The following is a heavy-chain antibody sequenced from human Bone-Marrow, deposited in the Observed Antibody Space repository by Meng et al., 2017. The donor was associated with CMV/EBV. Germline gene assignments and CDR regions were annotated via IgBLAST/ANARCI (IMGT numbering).Heavy chain of an antibody. D-gene: IGHD3-9*01. V-gene: IGHV4-34*01. CDR3: AGHMGEYYDILTGMGGWFDP. CDR1: GGSFNAYY. Sequence: SETLSLTCTVYGGSFNAYYYNWFRQAPGKGLEWIGEINHSGSTNYNPSLKSRVTISVDTSKNQFSLKLSSVTAADTAVYYCAGHMGEYYDILTGMGGWFDPWAQGTLVTVSS. J-gene: IGHJ5*02. CDR2: INHSGST.